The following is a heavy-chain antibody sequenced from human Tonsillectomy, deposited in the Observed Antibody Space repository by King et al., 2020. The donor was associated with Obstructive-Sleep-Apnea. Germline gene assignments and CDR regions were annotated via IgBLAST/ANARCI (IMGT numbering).Heavy chain of an antibody. J-gene: IGHJ4*02. CDR3: AKDNYYGSGSYYNFDY. Sequence: QLVQSGGGLVQPGRSLRLSCAASGFTFDDYAMHWVRQAPGKGLEWVTGISWNSGSIGYADSVKGRFTISRDNAKNSLYLQMNSLRAEDTALYYCAKDNYYGSGSYYNFDYWGQGTLVTVSS. CDR1: GFTFDDYA. D-gene: IGHD3-10*01. V-gene: IGHV3-9*01. CDR2: ISWNSGSI.